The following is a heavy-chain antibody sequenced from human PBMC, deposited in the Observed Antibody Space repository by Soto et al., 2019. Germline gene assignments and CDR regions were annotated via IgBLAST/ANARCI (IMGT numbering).Heavy chain of an antibody. CDR1: GGYISSGDYY. D-gene: IGHD1-26*01. Sequence: KPWETLSLTCTVSGGYISSGDYYWSWIRQPPGKGLESIGYIYCRGSTYYNPSLKSRVTLSVDTSKTQFSLKLSSVTAEAAVVYYCATGARRGAVDTWAQGTMVTVSS. CDR3: ATGARRGAVDT. CDR2: IYCRGST. V-gene: IGHV4-30-4*01. J-gene: IGHJ3*02.